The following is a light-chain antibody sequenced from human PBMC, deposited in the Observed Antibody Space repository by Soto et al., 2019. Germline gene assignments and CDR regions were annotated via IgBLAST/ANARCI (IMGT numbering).Light chain of an antibody. CDR3: QHYGSSPPT. CDR1: QSVSSSY. J-gene: IGKJ1*01. V-gene: IGKV3-20*01. CDR2: GAS. Sequence: EIVLTQSPGTLSLSPGERATLSCRASQSVSSSYLAWYQQKPGQAPRLLIYGASSRATGIPDRFSGSGSGTDFTLTLSRLEPEDFAVYHCQHYGSSPPTFGQGTKVEIK.